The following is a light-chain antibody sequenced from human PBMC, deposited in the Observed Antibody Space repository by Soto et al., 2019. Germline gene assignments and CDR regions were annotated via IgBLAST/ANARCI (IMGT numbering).Light chain of an antibody. Sequence: DIQMTQSPSSVSASVGDRVTITCRASQSISSWLAWYQQKPGKPPKLLIYGASSLQSGVPSRFSGSGSGTDFTLTINSLQPEDFATYYCQQANSFPLTFGGGTKVENK. CDR1: QSISSW. CDR2: GAS. CDR3: QQANSFPLT. J-gene: IGKJ4*01. V-gene: IGKV1-12*01.